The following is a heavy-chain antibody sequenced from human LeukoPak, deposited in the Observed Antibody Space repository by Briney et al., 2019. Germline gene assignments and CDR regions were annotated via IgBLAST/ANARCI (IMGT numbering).Heavy chain of an antibody. Sequence: SETLSLTCAVSGGSISSGGYSWSWIRQPPGKGLEWIGYIYHSGSTYYNPSLKSRVTISVDRSKNQFSLKLSSVTAADTAVYYCARGGMEGVIFDYWGQGTLVTVSS. CDR2: IYHSGST. D-gene: IGHD3-10*01. V-gene: IGHV4-30-2*01. CDR3: ARGGMEGVIFDY. CDR1: GGSISSGGYS. J-gene: IGHJ4*02.